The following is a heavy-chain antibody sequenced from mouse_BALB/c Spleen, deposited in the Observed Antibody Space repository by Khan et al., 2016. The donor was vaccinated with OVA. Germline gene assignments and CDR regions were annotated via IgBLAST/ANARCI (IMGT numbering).Heavy chain of an antibody. V-gene: IGHV1-4*01. CDR3: AREGAYYRSDGWFAY. D-gene: IGHD2-14*01. Sequence: VQLQQSGAELARPGASVKMSCKASGYTFTTYTIHWVKQRPGQGLEWIGYIIPTNDYTNYNQKFKDRATLTADKSSSTAYMQLSSLTSEDSALYYFAREGAYYRSDGWFAYWGQGTLVTVSA. CDR2: IIPTNDYT. CDR1: GYTFTTYT. J-gene: IGHJ3*01.